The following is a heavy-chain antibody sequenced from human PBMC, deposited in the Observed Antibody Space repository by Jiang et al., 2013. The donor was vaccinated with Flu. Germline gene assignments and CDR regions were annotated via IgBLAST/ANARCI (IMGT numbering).Heavy chain of an antibody. CDR1: FSSYA. CDR3: AREVFSMDSYYFDY. J-gene: IGHJ4*02. V-gene: IGHV1-69*01. Sequence: FSSYAISWVRQAPGQGLEWMGGIIPIFGTANYAQKFQGRVTITADESTSTAYMELSSLRSEDTAVYYCAREVFSMDSYYFDYWGQGTLVTVSS. D-gene: IGHD5-18*01. CDR2: IIPIFGTA.